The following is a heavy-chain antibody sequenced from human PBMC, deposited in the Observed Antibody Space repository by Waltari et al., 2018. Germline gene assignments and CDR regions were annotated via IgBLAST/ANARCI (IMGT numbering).Heavy chain of an antibody. CDR1: GVSFSSYA. CDR2: ITPIFGKA. Sequence: QVQLVQSGAEGKKPGSSVKVSCKASGVSFSSYAISGVRQAPGKELEWMGRITPIFGKANYAQKFQGRVTITAAKSTSTAYMELSSLRSEDKAVYYCASDLMTTVNAFDIWGQGTMVTVSS. D-gene: IGHD4-4*01. J-gene: IGHJ3*02. CDR3: ASDLMTTVNAFDI. V-gene: IGHV1-69*04.